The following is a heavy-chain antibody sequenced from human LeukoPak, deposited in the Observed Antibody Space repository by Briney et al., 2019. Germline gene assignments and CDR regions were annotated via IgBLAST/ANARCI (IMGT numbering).Heavy chain of an antibody. J-gene: IGHJ4*02. CDR2: IKQDGSEK. CDR3: ARDDYGGTAY. CDR1: GFTFSNYW. V-gene: IGHV3-7*01. Sequence: GGSLRLPCAASGFTFSNYWMSWVRQAPGKGLEWVANIKQDGSEKYYVDSVRGRFTISRDNAKNSLYLQMNSLRADDTAVYYCARDDYGGTAYWGQGTLVTVSS. D-gene: IGHD4/OR15-4a*01.